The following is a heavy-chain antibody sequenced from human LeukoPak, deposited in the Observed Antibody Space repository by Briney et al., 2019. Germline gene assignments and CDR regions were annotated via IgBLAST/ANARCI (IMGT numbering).Heavy chain of an antibody. CDR3: ARDTEGYCSSTSCYRDDAFDI. V-gene: IGHV1-18*01. CDR2: ISAYNGNT. J-gene: IGHJ3*02. D-gene: IGHD2-2*02. CDR1: GYTFTSYG. Sequence: ASVKVSCKASGYTFTSYGISWERQAPGQGLEWMGWISAYNGNTNYAQKLQGRVTMTTDTSTGTAYMELRSLRSDDTAVYYCARDTEGYCSSTSCYRDDAFDIWGQGTMVTVSS.